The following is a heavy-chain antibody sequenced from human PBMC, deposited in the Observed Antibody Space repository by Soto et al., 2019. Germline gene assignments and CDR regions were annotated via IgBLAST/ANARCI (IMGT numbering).Heavy chain of an antibody. CDR3: ARKSAFEI. Sequence: QEQLVESGGGVVLPGRSLTLSCAASGFTLSNYGMHWVRQAPGKGLEWVAVIWYDGSNKYYADSVKGRFTISRDTSKNTLYLQMNSLRAEDTAVYYCARKSAFEIWGQGTMVTVSS. J-gene: IGHJ3*02. CDR1: GFTLSNYG. CDR2: IWYDGSNK. V-gene: IGHV3-33*01.